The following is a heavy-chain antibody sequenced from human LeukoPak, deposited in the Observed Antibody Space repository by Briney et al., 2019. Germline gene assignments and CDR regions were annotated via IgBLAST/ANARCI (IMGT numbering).Heavy chain of an antibody. CDR3: AKGGRASDV. V-gene: IGHV3-30*18. J-gene: IGHJ6*02. CDR1: GFTFSSYG. Sequence: GGSLRLSCAASGFTFSSYGMHWVRQAPGKGLEWVAVIPSDGSNKYYADSVKGRFTISRDNSKNTLYLQMNSLRAEDTALYYCAKGGRASDVWGQGTTVTVSS. CDR2: IPSDGSNK.